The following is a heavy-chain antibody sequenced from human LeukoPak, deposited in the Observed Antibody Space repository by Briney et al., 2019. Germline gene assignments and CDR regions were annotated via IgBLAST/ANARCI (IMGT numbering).Heavy chain of an antibody. CDR2: INPNSGDT. D-gene: IGHD5-24*01. V-gene: IGHV1-2*02. J-gene: IGHJ4*02. CDR1: GYTFTDYY. Sequence: ASVKVSCQASGYTFTDYYMHWVRQAPGQGLEWMGWINPNSGDTKYAQKFQGRVTMTRDTSISTVYMELSRLTSDDSAVYYCARDRDSGYIILDFWGPGTLVTVSS. CDR3: ARDRDSGYIILDF.